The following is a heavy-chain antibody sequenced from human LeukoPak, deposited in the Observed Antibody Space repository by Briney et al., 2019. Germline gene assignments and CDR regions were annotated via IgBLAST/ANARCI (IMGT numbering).Heavy chain of an antibody. CDR3: ARDFHRDYDTNTYYGNVFDM. CDR1: GFTFSSYW. V-gene: IGHV3-20*04. J-gene: IGHJ3*02. CDR2: INWSGGST. D-gene: IGHD3-22*01. Sequence: GGSLRLSCAASGFTFSSYWMSWVRQAPGKGLEWVSGINWSGGSTGYADSVKGRVTVSRDNAKNSLYLQMSHLRAEDTALYYCARDFHRDYDTNTYYGNVFDMWGQGTMVTVSS.